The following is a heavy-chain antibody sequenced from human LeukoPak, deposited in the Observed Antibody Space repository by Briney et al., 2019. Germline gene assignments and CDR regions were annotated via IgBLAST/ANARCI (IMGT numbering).Heavy chain of an antibody. J-gene: IGHJ5*02. Sequence: KPSETLSLTCTVSGDSISSGGYYWSWIRQHPGKGLEWIGYIYYSGNTYYNPSLKSRVSISLHTSKNQFSLKLSSVTAAATAVYYCARDRPYCSGPFCSPFSWFDPWGQGTLVTVSS. D-gene: IGHD2-15*01. CDR3: ARDRPYCSGPFCSPFSWFDP. CDR1: GDSISSGGYY. CDR2: IYYSGNT. V-gene: IGHV4-31*03.